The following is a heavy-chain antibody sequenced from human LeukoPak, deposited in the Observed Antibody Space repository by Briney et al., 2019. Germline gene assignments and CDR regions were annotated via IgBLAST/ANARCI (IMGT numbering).Heavy chain of an antibody. CDR2: IISSGSTI. Sequence: GGSLRLSCAASGFTVSSNYMSWVRQAPGKGLEWVSYIISSGSTIYYADSVKGRFTISRDNAKNSLYLQMNSLRAEDTAVYYCAREGRLWYSYGTYKNYYYMDVWGKGTTVTVSS. CDR3: AREGRLWYSYGTYKNYYYMDV. D-gene: IGHD5-18*01. V-gene: IGHV3-11*01. CDR1: GFTVSSNY. J-gene: IGHJ6*03.